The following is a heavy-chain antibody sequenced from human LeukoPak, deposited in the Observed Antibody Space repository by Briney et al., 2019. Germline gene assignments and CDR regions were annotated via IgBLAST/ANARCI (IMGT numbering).Heavy chain of an antibody. CDR3: ARDGGGWFDP. CDR1: GFTVSTYS. D-gene: IGHD3-10*01. CDR2: ISTTSGYN. Sequence: GGSLRLSCAASGFTVSTYSMNWVRQAPGKGLEWVSSISTTSGYNYYADSVKGRLTISRDNAKNSLFLQMNSLRAEDTAVYYCARDGGGWFDPWGQGTLVTVSS. J-gene: IGHJ5*02. V-gene: IGHV3-21*01.